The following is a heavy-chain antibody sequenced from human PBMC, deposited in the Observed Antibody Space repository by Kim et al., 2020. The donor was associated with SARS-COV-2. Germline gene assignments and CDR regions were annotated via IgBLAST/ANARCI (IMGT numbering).Heavy chain of an antibody. V-gene: IGHV3-23*01. CDR2: IAGSAAST. J-gene: IGHJ6*02. CDR3: AKKLPHIYAMDV. D-gene: IGHD2-21*01. Sequence: GGSLRLSCAASGFTFSSFALSWVRQVPGKGLEWVSIIAGSAASTYYADSVKGRFTISRDNSKNTLYLVMNSLRAEDTAIYYCAKKLPHIYAMDVWGQGTTVTVS. CDR1: GFTFSSFA.